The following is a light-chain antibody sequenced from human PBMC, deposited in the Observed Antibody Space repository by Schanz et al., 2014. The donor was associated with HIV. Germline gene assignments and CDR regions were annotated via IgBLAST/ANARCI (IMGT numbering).Light chain of an antibody. CDR3: VSYTGTNNPV. CDR1: TSDIGGYNY. CDR2: EVN. J-gene: IGLJ2*01. Sequence: QSALTQPPSASGSPGQSVTISCTGTTSDIGGYNYPSWYQQHPDQAPQLLVYEVNMRPSGVPDRFSGSKSGNTASLTVSGLQAEDEADYYCVSYTGTNNPVFGGGTKLTVL. V-gene: IGLV2-8*01.